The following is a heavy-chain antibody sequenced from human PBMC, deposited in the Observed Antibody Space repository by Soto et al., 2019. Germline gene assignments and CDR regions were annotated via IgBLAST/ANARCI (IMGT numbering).Heavy chain of an antibody. CDR1: GYTLTELS. Sequence: ASVKVSCKVSGYTLTELSMHWVRQAPGKGLEWMGGFDPEDGGTIYAQKFQGRVTMTEDTSTDTAYMELSSLRSEDTAVYYCATPPRGGYDSYFDYWGQGTLVTVSS. J-gene: IGHJ4*02. D-gene: IGHD5-12*01. CDR2: FDPEDGGT. CDR3: ATPPRGGYDSYFDY. V-gene: IGHV1-24*01.